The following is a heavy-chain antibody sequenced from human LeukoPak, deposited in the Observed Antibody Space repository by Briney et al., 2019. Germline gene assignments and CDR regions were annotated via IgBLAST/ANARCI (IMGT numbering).Heavy chain of an antibody. D-gene: IGHD2-2*01. CDR3: ASPGIVVVPAALSPGRTLDY. J-gene: IGHJ4*02. V-gene: IGHV4-34*01. CDR1: GGSFSGYY. Sequence: SETLSLTCAVYGGSFSGYYWSWIRQPPGKGLEWIGEINHSGSTNYNPSLKSRVTISVDTSKNQFSLKLSSVTAADTAVYYCASPGIVVVPAALSPGRTLDYWGQGTLVTVSS. CDR2: INHSGST.